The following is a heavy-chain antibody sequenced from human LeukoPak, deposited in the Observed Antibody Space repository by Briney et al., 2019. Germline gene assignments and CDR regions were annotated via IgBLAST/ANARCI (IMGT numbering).Heavy chain of an antibody. CDR2: INHSGST. CDR1: GGSFSGYY. Sequence: SETLSLTCAVYGGSFSGYYWSWIRQPPGKGLEWIGEINHSGSTNYNPSLKSRVTISVDTSKNQFSLKLSSVTAADTAVYYCARGVLLRFGDPPRGWFDPWGQGTLVTVSS. D-gene: IGHD3-10*01. CDR3: ARGVLLRFGDPPRGWFDP. J-gene: IGHJ5*02. V-gene: IGHV4-34*01.